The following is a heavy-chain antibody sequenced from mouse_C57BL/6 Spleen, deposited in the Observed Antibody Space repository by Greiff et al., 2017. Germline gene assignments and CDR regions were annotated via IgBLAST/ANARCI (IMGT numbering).Heavy chain of an antibody. CDR1: GYTFTSSW. V-gene: IGHV1-72*01. CDR2: IDPNSGGT. J-gene: IGHJ2*01. Sequence: QVQLQQPVAELVKPGASVKLSCKASGYTFTSSWMHWVKQRPGRGLEWIGRIDPNSGGTKYNAKFKSKATLTADKPSSTASMQLSSLTSANSAVYSCANGNRFAYWGQGTPLTVSA. D-gene: IGHD1-1*01. CDR3: ANGNRFAY.